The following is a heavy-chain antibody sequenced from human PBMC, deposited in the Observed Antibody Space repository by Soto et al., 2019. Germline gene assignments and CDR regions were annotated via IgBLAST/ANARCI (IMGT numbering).Heavy chain of an antibody. Sequence: PSETLSLTCAVYGGSFSGYYWSWIRQPPGKGLEWIGEINHSGSTNYNPSLKSRVTISVDTSKNQFSLKLSSVTAADTAVYYCARHTTVVVAATLHYYGMDVWGQGSTVTVSS. J-gene: IGHJ6*02. D-gene: IGHD2-15*01. CDR1: GGSFSGYY. CDR2: INHSGST. V-gene: IGHV4-34*01. CDR3: ARHTTVVVAATLHYYGMDV.